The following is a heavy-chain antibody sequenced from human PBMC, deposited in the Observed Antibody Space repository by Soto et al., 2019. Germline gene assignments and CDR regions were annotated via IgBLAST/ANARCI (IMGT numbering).Heavy chain of an antibody. J-gene: IGHJ5*02. CDR1: GYTFTSYG. CDR2: ISAYNGNT. Sequence: QVQLVQSGAEVKKPGASVKVSCKASGYTFTSYGISWVRQAPGQGLEWMGWISAYNGNTNYAQKLQGRVTMTTDTTPSTAYMELRSLRSDDAAVYYCGRAAADKPNWFEPWGQGTLVNVSS. V-gene: IGHV1-18*01. D-gene: IGHD6-25*01. CDR3: GRAAADKPNWFEP.